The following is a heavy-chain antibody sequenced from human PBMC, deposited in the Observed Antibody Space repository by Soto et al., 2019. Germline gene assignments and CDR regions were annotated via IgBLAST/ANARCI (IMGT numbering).Heavy chain of an antibody. V-gene: IGHV1-69*01. CDR3: ARGGSVAVPAALSSYDDYTDYRFDS. CDR2: IIPMFAAT. Sequence: QVQLAQSGAEVRKPGSSVKVSCRASGGSFSDFAFSWVRQAPGQGLEWMGGIIPMFAATKYAQRFQDRVTITAFSSTKTVYLALSSLTSDDSAVYYCARGGSVAVPAALSSYDDYTDYRFDSCGQGTLVSVSS. J-gene: IGHJ4*02. D-gene: IGHD2-2*01. CDR1: GGSFSDFA.